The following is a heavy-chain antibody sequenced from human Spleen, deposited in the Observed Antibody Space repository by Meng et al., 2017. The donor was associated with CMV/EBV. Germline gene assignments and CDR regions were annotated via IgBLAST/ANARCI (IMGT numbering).Heavy chain of an antibody. CDR3: ARSYSSGYYLADAFDY. V-gene: IGHV4-30-4*08. D-gene: IGHD3-22*01. Sequence: QVQVQESCPGPVKPSGTLSLTCVVAGGSISSGDYYWSWIRQPPGKGLEWIGYIYYSGSTYYNPSLKSRVTISVDTSKNQFSLKLSSVTAADTAVYYCARSYSSGYYLADAFDYWGQGTLVTVSS. CDR2: IYYSGST. CDR1: GGSISSGDYY. J-gene: IGHJ4*02.